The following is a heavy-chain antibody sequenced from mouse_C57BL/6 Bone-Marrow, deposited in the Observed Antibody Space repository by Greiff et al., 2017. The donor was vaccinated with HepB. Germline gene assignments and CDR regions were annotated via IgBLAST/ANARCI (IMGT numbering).Heavy chain of an antibody. V-gene: IGHV1-63*01. CDR3: ARGGYGSSLGY. J-gene: IGHJ2*01. D-gene: IGHD1-1*01. CDR1: GYTFTNYW. CDR2: IYPGGGYT. Sequence: QVHVKQSGAELVRPGTSVKMSCKASGYTFTNYWIGWAKQRPGHGLEWIGDIYPGGGYTNYNEKFKGKATLTADKSSSTAYMQFSSLTSEDSAIYYCARGGYGSSLGYWGQGTTLTVSS.